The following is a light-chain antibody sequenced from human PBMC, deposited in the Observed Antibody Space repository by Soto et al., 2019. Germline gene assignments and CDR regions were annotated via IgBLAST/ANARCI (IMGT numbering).Light chain of an antibody. Sequence: ETVLTQSPGTLSLSPEERATLSCRASQSVSNNYLAWFQQNPGQAPRLHIYGASSRPTGISDRFSGSGSGTDFTLTISRLEPEDYAVYYCQQYGHSLWTFGQGTKVDI. J-gene: IGKJ1*01. CDR2: GAS. V-gene: IGKV3-20*01. CDR1: QSVSNNY. CDR3: QQYGHSLWT.